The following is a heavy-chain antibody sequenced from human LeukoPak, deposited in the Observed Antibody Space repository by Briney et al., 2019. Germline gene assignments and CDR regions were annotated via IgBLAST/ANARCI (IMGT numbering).Heavy chain of an antibody. CDR2: IRWNSGSI. J-gene: IGHJ6*03. CDR3: AKDKTRSTMIVRGYYMDV. D-gene: IGHD3-22*01. V-gene: IGHV3-9*01. CDR1: GFTFDDYA. Sequence: PGGSLRLSCAASGFTFDDYAMHWVRQAPGKGLEWVSGIRWNSGSIGYADSVKGRFTISRDNAKNSLYLQMNSLRAEDTAVYYCAKDKTRSTMIVRGYYMDVWGKGTTVTVSS.